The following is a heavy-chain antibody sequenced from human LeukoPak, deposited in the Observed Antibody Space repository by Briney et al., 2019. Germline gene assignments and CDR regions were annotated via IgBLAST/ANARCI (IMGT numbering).Heavy chain of an antibody. Sequence: ASVKVSCKASGYTFTSYGISWVRQAPGQGLEWMGWNSAYNGNTNYAQKLQGRVTMTTDTSTSTAYMELRSLRSDDTAVYYCARLGYSSSWYPFDYWGQGTLVTVSS. V-gene: IGHV1-18*01. J-gene: IGHJ4*02. CDR3: ARLGYSSSWYPFDY. CDR1: GYTFTSYG. D-gene: IGHD6-13*01. CDR2: NSAYNGNT.